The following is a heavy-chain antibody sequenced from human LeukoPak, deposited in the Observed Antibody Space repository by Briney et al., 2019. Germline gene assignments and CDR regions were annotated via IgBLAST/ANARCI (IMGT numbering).Heavy chain of an antibody. Sequence: PSETLSLTCTVSGGSISSSVYYWGWIRQPPGKGLEWIGSIYYSGSTYYNPSLKSRVTISVDTSKNQFSLKLSSVTAADTAVYYCASTVFPRTVLLWFGELRDWGQGTLVTVSS. CDR1: GGSISSSVYY. J-gene: IGHJ4*02. CDR2: IYYSGST. CDR3: ASTVFPRTVLLWFGELRD. V-gene: IGHV4-39*07. D-gene: IGHD3-10*01.